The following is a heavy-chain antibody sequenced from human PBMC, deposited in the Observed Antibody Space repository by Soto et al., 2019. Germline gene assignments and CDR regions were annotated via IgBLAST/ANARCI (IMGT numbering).Heavy chain of an antibody. D-gene: IGHD3-22*01. CDR3: ARAGGYYYDSSGYLY. V-gene: IGHV4-34*01. CDR2: INHSGST. Sequence: SETLSLTCAVYGGPFSGYYWSWIRQPPGKGLEWIGEINHSGSTNYNPSLKSRVTISVDTSKNQFSLKLSSVTAADTAVYYCARAGGYYYDSSGYLYWGQGTLVTVSS. CDR1: GGPFSGYY. J-gene: IGHJ4*02.